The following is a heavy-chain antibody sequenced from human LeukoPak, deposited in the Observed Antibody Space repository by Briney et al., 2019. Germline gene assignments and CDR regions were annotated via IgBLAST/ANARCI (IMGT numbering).Heavy chain of an antibody. V-gene: IGHV3-21*01. J-gene: IGHJ4*02. CDR3: ARDQGLLVVAGRFGY. Sequence: VGTLTLTCAASGFTFSSYSLNWVRHPPPKGLELVSSISSSNSYIYNADSLKGRFTISRDNAKNSLYLQMNSLRAADTAVYYCARDQGLLVVAGRFGYWGQGTLVTASS. D-gene: IGHD6-19*01. CDR1: GFTFSSYS. CDR2: ISSSNSYI.